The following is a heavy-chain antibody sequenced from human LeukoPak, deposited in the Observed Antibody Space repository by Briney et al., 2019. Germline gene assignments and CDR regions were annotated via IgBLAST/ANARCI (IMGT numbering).Heavy chain of an antibody. V-gene: IGHV3-74*01. CDR2: INGDGSGT. CDR3: ARDHVYGGADY. D-gene: IGHD5/OR15-5a*01. CDR1: GFTFSNYW. Sequence: GGSLRLSCAASGFTFSNYWMHWVRQAPGKGLVWVSRINGDGSGTIYADSVKGRFTISRDNAKDTLYLQMNSLRAEDTALYYCARDHVYGGADYWGQGTLVTVSS. J-gene: IGHJ4*02.